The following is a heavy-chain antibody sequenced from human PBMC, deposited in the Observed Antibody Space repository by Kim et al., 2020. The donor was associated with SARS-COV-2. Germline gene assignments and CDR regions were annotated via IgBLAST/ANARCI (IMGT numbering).Heavy chain of an antibody. J-gene: IGHJ4*02. CDR3: AKVRYGIVVGMIDY. V-gene: IGHV3-7*03. Sequence: MDRVKGRCTIHRDNAKNSLYLQMNSLGAEDTAVYYWAKVRYGIVVGMIDYWGQGTLVTVSS. D-gene: IGHD2-2*01.